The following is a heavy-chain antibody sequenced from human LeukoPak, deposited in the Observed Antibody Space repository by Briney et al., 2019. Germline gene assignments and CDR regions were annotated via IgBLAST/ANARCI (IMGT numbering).Heavy chain of an antibody. CDR2: ISSSSSYI. J-gene: IGHJ5*02. CDR3: ARGGAPYCSSTSCYNWFDL. V-gene: IGHV3-21*01. CDR1: GFTFSSYS. Sequence: PGGSLRLSCAASGFTFSSYSMNWVRQAPGKGLEWVSSISSSSSYIYYADSVKGRFTISRDNAKNSLYLQMNSLRAEDTAVYYCARGGAPYCSSTSCYNWFDLWGQGTLVTVSS. D-gene: IGHD2-2*01.